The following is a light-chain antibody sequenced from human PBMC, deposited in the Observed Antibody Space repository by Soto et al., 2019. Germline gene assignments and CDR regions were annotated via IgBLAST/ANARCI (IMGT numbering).Light chain of an antibody. CDR3: QQYESTPPT. J-gene: IGKJ2*01. V-gene: IGKV4-1*01. CDR1: QSVLYSSNNKIY. Sequence: DIVMTQSPDSLAVSLGERATINCKSSQSVLYSSNNKIYLAWYQQRPGQPPKLLIYWASTRESGVPDRFSGSGSGTDFTLTITSLQAEDVADYYCQQYESTPPTFGHGTKLEIK. CDR2: WAS.